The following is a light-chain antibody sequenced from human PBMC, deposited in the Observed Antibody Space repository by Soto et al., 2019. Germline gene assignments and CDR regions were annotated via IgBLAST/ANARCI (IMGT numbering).Light chain of an antibody. CDR3: QQYNNWPPIT. V-gene: IGKV3-15*01. CDR2: GAS. J-gene: IGKJ2*01. CDR1: QSVSGN. Sequence: EIVMTQSPATLSVSPGERATLSCRARQSVSGNLAWYQQKPCQAPMLLIYGASTRATGIPARFSGSGSGTEFTLTISSLQSEDFAVYYCQQYNNWPPITFGQGTKLEIK.